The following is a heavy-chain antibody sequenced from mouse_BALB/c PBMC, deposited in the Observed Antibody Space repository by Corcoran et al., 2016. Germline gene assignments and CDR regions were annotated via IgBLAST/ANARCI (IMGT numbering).Heavy chain of an antibody. CDR1: GFNIKDTY. J-gene: IGHJ3*01. CDR3: AMIFAY. V-gene: IGHV14-3*02. CDR2: IDPANGNT. Sequence: EVQLQHSGAELVKPGASVKLSCTASGFNIKDTYMHWVKQRPEQGLEWIGRIDPANGNTKYDPKFQGKATITADTSSNTAYLQLSSLTSEDTAVYYCAMIFAYWGQGTLVTVSA. D-gene: IGHD2-4*01.